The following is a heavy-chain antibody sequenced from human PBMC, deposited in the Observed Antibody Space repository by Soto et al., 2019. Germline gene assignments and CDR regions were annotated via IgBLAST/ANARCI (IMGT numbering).Heavy chain of an antibody. CDR1: GVSLTSGNW. J-gene: IGHJ3*01. V-gene: IGHV4-4*02. D-gene: IGHD3-3*01. CDR2: IFHDGTA. Sequence: PSETLSLTCAVSGVSLTSGNWWTWVRQSPQRGLEYIGEIFHDGTANYYPSFERRVAMSVDTSRNKFSLKLTSVTAADTAVYFCARQIGDDPFDVWGQGTMVTVSS. CDR3: ARQIGDDPFDV.